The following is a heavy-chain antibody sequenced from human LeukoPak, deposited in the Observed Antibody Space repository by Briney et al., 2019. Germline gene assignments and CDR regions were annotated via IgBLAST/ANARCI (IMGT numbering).Heavy chain of an antibody. CDR1: GVSVSDGRYY. CDR2: KYYSGSA. D-gene: IGHD2-2*01. Sequence: PSETLSLTCSVSGVSVSDGRYYWTWIRQHPGKGLEXXGYKYYSGSAKYNPSLKSRLTISIDTSKNQFSLQLSSVTAADTATYYCATPYCSSISCLDVFNMWGQGTRVTVSS. J-gene: IGHJ3*02. CDR3: ATPYCSSISCLDVFNM. V-gene: IGHV4-31*03.